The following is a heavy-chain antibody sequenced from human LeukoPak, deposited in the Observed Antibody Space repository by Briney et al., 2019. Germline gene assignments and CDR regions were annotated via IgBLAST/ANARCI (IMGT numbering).Heavy chain of an antibody. V-gene: IGHV3-23*01. J-gene: IGHJ3*02. CDR1: GFTFSSYA. D-gene: IGHD1-26*01. Sequence: GGSLRLSCAASGFTFSSYAMSWVRQAPGKGLEWVSAISGSGGSAYYADSVKGRFTISRDNAKNSLYLQMNSLRAEDTAVYYCARYSGSLGDAFDIWGQGTMVTVSS. CDR2: ISGSGGSA. CDR3: ARYSGSLGDAFDI.